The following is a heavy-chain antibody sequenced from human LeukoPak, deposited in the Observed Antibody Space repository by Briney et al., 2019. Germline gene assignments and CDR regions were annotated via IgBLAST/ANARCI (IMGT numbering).Heavy chain of an antibody. CDR3: ARRGYDILTGDRYFDY. Sequence: PSETLSLTCAVYGGSFSSYYWSWIRQPPGKGLEWIGEINHSGSTNYNPSLKSRVTISVDTSKNQFSLKLSSVTAADTAVYYCARRGYDILTGDRYFDYWGQGTLVTVSS. V-gene: IGHV4-34*01. CDR1: GGSFSSYY. D-gene: IGHD3-9*01. CDR2: INHSGST. J-gene: IGHJ4*02.